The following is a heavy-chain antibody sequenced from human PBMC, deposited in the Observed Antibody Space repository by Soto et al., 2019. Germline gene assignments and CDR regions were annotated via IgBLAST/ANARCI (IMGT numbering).Heavy chain of an antibody. D-gene: IGHD4-17*01. CDR2: IYESGST. Sequence: SETLSLTCAVSGGSLSSGGYSWSWIRQPPGKGLEWIGYIYESGSTYYNPSLKSRVTISVDRSKNQFSLKLSSVTAADTAVYYCARAHYGDYGYGMDVWGQGTTVTVSS. V-gene: IGHV4-30-2*01. CDR3: ARAHYGDYGYGMDV. J-gene: IGHJ6*02. CDR1: GGSLSSGGYS.